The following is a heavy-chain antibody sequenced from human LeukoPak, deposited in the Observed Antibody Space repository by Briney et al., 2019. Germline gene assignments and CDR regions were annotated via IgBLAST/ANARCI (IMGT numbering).Heavy chain of an antibody. V-gene: IGHV6-1*01. CDR1: GDSVSSNSAA. J-gene: IGHJ4*02. Sequence: SQTLSLTCAISGDSVSSNSAAWNWIRQSPSRGLEWLGRTYYRSKWYNDYAVSVKSRITINPDTSKNQFSLQLNSVTPEDTAVYYCARVSDYYGSGSYYNFDYWGQGTLVTVSS. CDR3: ARVSDYYGSGSYYNFDY. D-gene: IGHD3-10*01. CDR2: TYYRSKWYN.